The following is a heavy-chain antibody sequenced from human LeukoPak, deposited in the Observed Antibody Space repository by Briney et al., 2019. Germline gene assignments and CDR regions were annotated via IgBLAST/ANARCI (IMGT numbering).Heavy chain of an antibody. Sequence: SETLSLTCAVSGGSISSGGYSWSWIRQPPGKGLEWIVYIYHSGSTYYNPSLKSRVTISVDRSKNQFSLKLSSVTAADTAVYYCARAIDILTGYYAVGWFDPWGQGTLVTVSS. CDR1: GGSISSGGYS. J-gene: IGHJ5*02. CDR2: IYHSGST. D-gene: IGHD3-9*01. V-gene: IGHV4-30-2*01. CDR3: ARAIDILTGYYAVGWFDP.